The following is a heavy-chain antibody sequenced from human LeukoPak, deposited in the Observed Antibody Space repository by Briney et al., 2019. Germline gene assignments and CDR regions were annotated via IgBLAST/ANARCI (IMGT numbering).Heavy chain of an antibody. V-gene: IGHV1-2*02. J-gene: IGHJ4*01. Sequence: ASVKVSCKASGYTFTGYDIHWVRQAPGQGLEWMGWINPNSGGTNYAQKFQGRVTITRDTSMSTAYMELSSLRSEDTAVYYCARDWPLLRFLDYWGQGTLVTVSS. CDR3: ARDWPLLRFLDY. CDR1: GYTFTGYD. CDR2: INPNSGGT.